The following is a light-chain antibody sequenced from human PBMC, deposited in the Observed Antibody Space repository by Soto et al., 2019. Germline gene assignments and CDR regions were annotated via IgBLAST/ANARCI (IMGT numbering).Light chain of an antibody. CDR3: QQRSNWSLT. J-gene: IGKJ4*02. Sequence: EIVLTQSPATLSLSPGERATLSCRASQSVSTYLDWYQQKPGQAPRLLIYDASNRATGIPARFRGSGSGTDCTLPISSVAPEDFAVYYCQQRSNWSLTFGGGTKVEIK. CDR2: DAS. CDR1: QSVSTY. V-gene: IGKV3-11*01.